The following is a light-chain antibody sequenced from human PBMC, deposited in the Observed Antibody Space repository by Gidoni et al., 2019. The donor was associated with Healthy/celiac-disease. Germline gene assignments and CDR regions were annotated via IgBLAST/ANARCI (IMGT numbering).Light chain of an antibody. J-gene: IGKJ4*01. V-gene: IGKV3-11*01. CDR3: QQRSNWPS. Sequence: IVLTQSPATLSLSPGERATLSCRASQSVSSYLAWYQQKPGQAPRLLIYDASNRATGIPARFSGSGSGTDFTLTSSSLEPEDFAVYYCQQRSNWPSFXGXTKVEIK. CDR2: DAS. CDR1: QSVSSY.